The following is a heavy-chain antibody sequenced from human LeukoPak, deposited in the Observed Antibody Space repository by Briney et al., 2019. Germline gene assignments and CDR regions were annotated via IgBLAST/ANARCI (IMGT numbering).Heavy chain of an antibody. V-gene: IGHV1-24*01. J-gene: IGHJ4*02. Sequence: GASVKVSCKVSGNSLSELSIQWVRQAPGKGLECMGGFDPEEAKMVYAQSFQGRVTMTEDTSTQTAYMELSGLTSDDTAVYYCTTRSGDFWSGFVNWGQGTLVTVSS. CDR2: FDPEEAKM. CDR1: GNSLSELS. D-gene: IGHD3-3*01. CDR3: TTRSGDFWSGFVN.